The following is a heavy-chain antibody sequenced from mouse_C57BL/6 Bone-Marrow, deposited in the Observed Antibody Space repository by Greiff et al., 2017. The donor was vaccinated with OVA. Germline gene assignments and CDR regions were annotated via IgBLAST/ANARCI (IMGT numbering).Heavy chain of an antibody. V-gene: IGHV1-81*01. D-gene: IGHD2-5*01. CDR2: IYPRSGNT. Sequence: LVESGAELARPGASVKLSCKASGYTFTSYGISWVKQRTGQGLEWIGEIYPRSGNTYYNEKFKGKATLTADKSSSTAYMELRSLTSEDSAVYFCARRGYSNYLDYWGQGTTLTVSS. CDR1: GYTFTSYG. J-gene: IGHJ2*01. CDR3: ARRGYSNYLDY.